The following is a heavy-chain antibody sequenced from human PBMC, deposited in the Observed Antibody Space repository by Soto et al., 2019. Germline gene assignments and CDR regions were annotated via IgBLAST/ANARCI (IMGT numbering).Heavy chain of an antibody. V-gene: IGHV1-3*01. J-gene: IGHJ5*02. CDR2: INAGNGNT. D-gene: IGHD6-25*01. CDR3: AREVPGMYSSESRDNWFDP. Sequence: GASVKVSCKASGYTFTSYAMHWVRQAPGQRLEWMGWINAGNGNTKYSQKIQGRVTITRDTSASTAYMELSSLRSEDTAVYYCAREVPGMYSSESRDNWFDPWGQGTLVTVSS. CDR1: GYTFTSYA.